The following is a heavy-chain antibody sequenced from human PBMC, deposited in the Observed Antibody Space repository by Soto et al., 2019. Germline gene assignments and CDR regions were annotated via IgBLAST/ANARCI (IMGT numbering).Heavy chain of an antibody. V-gene: IGHV3-23*01. D-gene: IGHD4-17*01. CDR3: VKEDYGDFLYFAP. CDR1: GFTFSSYA. CDR2: ISGSGSST. Sequence: GGSLRLSCAASGFTFSSYAMSWVRQSPGKGLEWVSAISGSGSSTYYADSVKGRFTISRDNSKNTLFLQMNSMRAEDTAVYYCVKEDYGDFLYFAPCGQGTLVTVSS. J-gene: IGHJ5*02.